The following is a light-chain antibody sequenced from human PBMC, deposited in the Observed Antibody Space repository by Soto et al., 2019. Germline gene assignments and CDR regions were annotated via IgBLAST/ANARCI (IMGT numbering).Light chain of an antibody. J-gene: IGKJ4*01. CDR3: HPYSNWPLLS. Sequence: EKVLKKSAGALSLYPGAGATLSCRASQSVGSNLAWYQQKPGQTPRVLIYGASTRAIGIPARFSGSGFGTEFTLTISSLQSEDFVVYYCHPYSNWPLLSFGGGTKVDIK. V-gene: IGKV3-15*01. CDR1: QSVGSN. CDR2: GAS.